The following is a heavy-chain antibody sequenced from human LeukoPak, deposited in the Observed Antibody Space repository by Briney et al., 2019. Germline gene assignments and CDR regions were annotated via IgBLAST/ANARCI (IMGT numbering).Heavy chain of an antibody. CDR2: IIPIFGTA. V-gene: IGHV1-69*01. Sequence: ASVKVSCKASGGTFSSYAISWVRQAPGQGLEWMGGIIPIFGTANYAQKFQGRVTITADESTSTAYMALSSLRSEVTAVYYCAVSKHIVATNYFDYWGQGTLVTVSS. CDR1: GGTFSSYA. D-gene: IGHD5-12*01. CDR3: AVSKHIVATNYFDY. J-gene: IGHJ4*02.